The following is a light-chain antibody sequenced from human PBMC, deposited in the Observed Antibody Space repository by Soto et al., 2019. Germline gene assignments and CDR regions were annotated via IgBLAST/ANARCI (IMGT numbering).Light chain of an antibody. J-gene: IGLJ2*01. V-gene: IGLV3-21*02. CDR2: ERS. CDR3: SVWDRSRNIL. Sequence: ELTQPPSVSVAPRQTVRIACEGNNILINSVNWYQQKPGQAPVLLVFERSDRPSGIPERFSASKSGNTATLTISRVEAGEEDYYFCSVWDRSRNILFCGGTKVTV. CDR1: NILINS.